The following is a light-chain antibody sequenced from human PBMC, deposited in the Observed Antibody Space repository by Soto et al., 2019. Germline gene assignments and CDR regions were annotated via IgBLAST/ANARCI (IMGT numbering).Light chain of an antibody. CDR2: SNN. CDR1: SSNIGSNA. J-gene: IGLJ3*02. V-gene: IGLV1-44*01. CDR3: AAWDDSLNGQGV. Sequence: QSVLTQPPSASGTPGQWVTISCSGASSNIGSNAVSWYQQLPGTAPKLLIYSNNQRPSGVPDRFSGSKSGTSASLAISGLQSEDEADYYCAAWDDSLNGQGVFGGGTKRTV.